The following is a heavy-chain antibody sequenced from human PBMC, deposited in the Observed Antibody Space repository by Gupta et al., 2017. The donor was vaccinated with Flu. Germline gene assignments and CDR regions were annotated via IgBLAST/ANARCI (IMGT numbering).Heavy chain of an antibody. J-gene: IGHJ4*02. D-gene: IGHD1-26*01. CDR1: GFTFSSYS. CDR3: ARDGIVGATRPHDY. CDR2: ISSSSSYI. Sequence: EVQLVESGGGLVKPGGSLRLSCAASGFTFSSYSMNWVRQAPGKGLEWVSSISSSSSYIYYADSVKGRFTISRDNAKNSLYLQMNSLRAEDTAVYYCARDGIVGATRPHDYWGQGTLVTVSS. V-gene: IGHV3-21*01.